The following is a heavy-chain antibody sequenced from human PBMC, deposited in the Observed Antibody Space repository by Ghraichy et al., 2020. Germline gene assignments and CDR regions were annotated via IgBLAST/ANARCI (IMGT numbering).Heavy chain of an antibody. CDR2: IYYSGST. CDR1: GGSVSSGSYY. Sequence: SETLSLTCTVSGGSVSSGSYYWSWIRQPPGKGLEWIGYIYYSGSTNYNPSLKSRVTISVDTSKNQFSLKLSSVTAADTAVYYCASTAEDVTDGYFDYWGQGTLVTVSS. CDR3: ASTAEDVTDGYFDY. V-gene: IGHV4-61*01. D-gene: IGHD2-15*01. J-gene: IGHJ4*02.